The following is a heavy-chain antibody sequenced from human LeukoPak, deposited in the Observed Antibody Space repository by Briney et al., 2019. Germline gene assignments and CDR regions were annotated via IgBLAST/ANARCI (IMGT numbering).Heavy chain of an antibody. D-gene: IGHD3-16*01. J-gene: IGHJ6*03. CDR2: IYYSGST. Sequence: SETLSLTCTVSGYSISSGYYWGWIRQPPGKGLEWIGSIYYSGSTYYNPSLKSRVTISVDTSKNQFSLKLSSVTAADTAVYYCARHGPPRAGWGRKYYYMDVWGKGTTVTISS. CDR3: ARHGPPRAGWGRKYYYMDV. CDR1: GYSISSGYY. V-gene: IGHV4-38-2*02.